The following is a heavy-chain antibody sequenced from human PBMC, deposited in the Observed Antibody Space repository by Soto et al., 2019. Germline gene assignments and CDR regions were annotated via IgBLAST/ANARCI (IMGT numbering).Heavy chain of an antibody. CDR3: ARDRIAVADLEAFDI. J-gene: IGHJ3*02. V-gene: IGHV1-18*01. Sequence: ASVKVSCKASGYTFTSYGISWVRQAPGQGLEWMGWISAYNGNTNYAQKLQGRVTMTTDTSTSTAYMELRSLRSDDTAVYYCARDRIAVADLEAFDIWGQGTMVTVSS. CDR2: ISAYNGNT. CDR1: GYTFTSYG. D-gene: IGHD6-19*01.